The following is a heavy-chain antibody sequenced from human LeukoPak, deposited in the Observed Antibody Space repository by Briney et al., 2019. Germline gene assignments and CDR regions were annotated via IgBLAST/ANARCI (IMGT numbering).Heavy chain of an antibody. CDR3: ARELQWHQGMDV. CDR1: GFTVSSNY. J-gene: IGHJ6*02. V-gene: IGHV3-53*04. D-gene: IGHD6-19*01. CDR2: IFSGGGT. Sequence: PGGSLRLSCAASGFTVSSNYMSWVRQAPGKGLEWVSVIFSGGGTYYADSVKGRFTISRRNSKNTLYLQMNSLRAEDTAVYYCARELQWHQGMDVWGQGTTVTVSS.